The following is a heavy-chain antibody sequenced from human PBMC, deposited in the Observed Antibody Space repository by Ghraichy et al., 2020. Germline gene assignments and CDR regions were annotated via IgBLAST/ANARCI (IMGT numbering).Heavy chain of an antibody. Sequence: LSLTCATSGFTFSSYAMSWFRQAPGKGPEWVSAIGGAGGATFYADSVKGRFTISRDNSKNTLYLQMSSLGAEDTALYYCAKEHNYFDSSGPWGQGTLVNVSS. CDR3: AKEHNYFDSSGP. CDR1: GFTFSSYA. CDR2: IGGAGGAT. V-gene: IGHV3-23*01. D-gene: IGHD3-22*01. J-gene: IGHJ4*02.